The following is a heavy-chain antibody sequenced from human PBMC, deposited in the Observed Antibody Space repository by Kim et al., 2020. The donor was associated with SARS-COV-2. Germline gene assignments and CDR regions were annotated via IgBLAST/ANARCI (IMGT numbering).Heavy chain of an antibody. Sequence: TSYADSVKGRFTIARDNAKNALELQMIRLRAEETALYYCARIFATGTYFDCWGQGTLVTVSS. D-gene: IGHD1-1*01. CDR2: T. J-gene: IGHJ4*02. CDR3: ARIFATGTYFDC. V-gene: IGHV3-74*01.